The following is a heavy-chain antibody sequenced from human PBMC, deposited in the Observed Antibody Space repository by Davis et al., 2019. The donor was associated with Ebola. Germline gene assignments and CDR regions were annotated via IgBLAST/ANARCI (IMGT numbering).Heavy chain of an antibody. D-gene: IGHD2-8*02. CDR2: IKQDGSEK. V-gene: IGHV3-7*01. Sequence: PGGSLRLSCAASGFTFSSYWMSWVRQAPGKGLEWVANIKQDGSEKYYVDSVKGRFTISRDNAKKSLYLQLDSLRVEDTAVYYCARVGCTSGMCSTRGGLYFAMDVWGQGTTVTVSS. CDR3: ARVGCTSGMCSTRGGLYFAMDV. CDR1: GFTFSSYW. J-gene: IGHJ6*02.